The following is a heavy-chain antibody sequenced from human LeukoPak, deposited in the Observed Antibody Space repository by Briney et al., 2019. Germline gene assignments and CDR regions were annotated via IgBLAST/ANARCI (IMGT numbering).Heavy chain of an antibody. CDR3: ARHRMITFGGEGYFDY. J-gene: IGHJ4*02. Sequence: SSVKVSCKASGGTFSSYAISWVRQAPGQGLEWMGGSIPIFGTANYAQKFQGRVTTTADESTSTAYMELSSLRSEDTAVYYCARHRMITFGGEGYFDYWGQGTLVTVSS. CDR2: SIPIFGTA. CDR1: GGTFSSYA. D-gene: IGHD3-16*01. V-gene: IGHV1-69*01.